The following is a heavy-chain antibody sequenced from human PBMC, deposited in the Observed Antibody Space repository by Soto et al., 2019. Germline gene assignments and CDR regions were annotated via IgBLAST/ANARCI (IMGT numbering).Heavy chain of an antibody. J-gene: IGHJ5*02. V-gene: IGHV1-18*01. CDR3: ARGGSGSYWVGWFAP. D-gene: IGHD3-10*01. Sequence: QVQLVQSGAEVKKPGASVKVSCKASGYTFTTYAISWVRQAPGQGLEWMGWISAYNGNTNYAQKLEGRATMTTDTPTSTAYMELRSLRSDDTAVYYWARGGSGSYWVGWFAPWGQGTLVTVSS. CDR1: GYTFTTYA. CDR2: ISAYNGNT.